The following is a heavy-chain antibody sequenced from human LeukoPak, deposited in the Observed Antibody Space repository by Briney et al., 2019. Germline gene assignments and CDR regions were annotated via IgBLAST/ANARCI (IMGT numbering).Heavy chain of an antibody. J-gene: IGHJ3*02. Sequence: GGSLRLSCAACGFTFSNYGMHWVRQAPGKGLEWVAFIQYDASNKYYSDSVKGRFTISRDNSKNTLYLQMNSLRPEDTAVYYCAKITDPQFDIWGQGTMVTVSS. D-gene: IGHD3-16*01. CDR1: GFTFSNYG. V-gene: IGHV3-30*02. CDR3: AKITDPQFDI. CDR2: IQYDASNK.